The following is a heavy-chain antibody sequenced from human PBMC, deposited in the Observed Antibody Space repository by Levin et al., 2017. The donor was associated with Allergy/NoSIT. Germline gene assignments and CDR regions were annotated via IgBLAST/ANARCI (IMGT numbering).Heavy chain of an antibody. CDR3: ARGGQWLVISDAFDI. V-gene: IGHV3-7*01. Sequence: GESLKISCAASGFTFSSYWMSWVRQAPGKGLEWVANIKQDGSEKYYVDSVKGRFTISRDNAKNSLYLQMNSLRAEDTAVYYCARGGQWLVISDAFDIWGQGTMVTVSS. J-gene: IGHJ3*02. CDR1: GFTFSSYW. D-gene: IGHD6-19*01. CDR2: IKQDGSEK.